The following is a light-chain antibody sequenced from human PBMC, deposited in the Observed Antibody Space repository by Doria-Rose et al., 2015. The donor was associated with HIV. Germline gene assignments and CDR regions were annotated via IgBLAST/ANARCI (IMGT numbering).Light chain of an antibody. V-gene: IGKV3-20*01. CDR1: QSFSSTY. CDR3: HQYGTSWT. Sequence: TQSPGTLSLSPGERATLSCWASQSFSSTYLAWYQQEPGQAPSLIIYDGSTRATGIPDRFSASGSGTDFTLTINRLEPEDFALYYCHQYGTSWTFGQGTKVEI. CDR2: DGS. J-gene: IGKJ1*01.